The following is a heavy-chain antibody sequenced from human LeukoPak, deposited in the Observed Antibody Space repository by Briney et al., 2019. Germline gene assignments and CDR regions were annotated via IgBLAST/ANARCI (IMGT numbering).Heavy chain of an antibody. V-gene: IGHV3-48*01. D-gene: IGHD2-2*01. J-gene: IGHJ6*02. CDR1: GLIFRNYA. Sequence: GGSLRLSCTASGLIFRNYAMTWVRQAPGKGLEWVSYIGSRGSSRYYADSVKGRFTISRDNAENSLYLQMNNLRAEDTAVYYCARDFGYCTSTSCSGMDVWGQGTTVTVSS. CDR2: IGSRGSSR. CDR3: ARDFGYCTSTSCSGMDV.